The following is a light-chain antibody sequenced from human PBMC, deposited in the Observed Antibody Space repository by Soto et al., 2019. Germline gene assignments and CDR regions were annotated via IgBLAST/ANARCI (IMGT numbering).Light chain of an antibody. CDR2: GTS. CDR1: QNISRS. Sequence: EIVMTQSPDTLPXXXXXXXXXXXRASQNISRSLAWYQQKPGQGPSLLIYGTSTRAGGVPARFSGGGSGTEFTLTITSLQSEDFAVYYCHQYNGWPRTFGQGTKVDIK. J-gene: IGKJ1*01. V-gene: IGKV3-15*01. CDR3: HQYNGWPRT.